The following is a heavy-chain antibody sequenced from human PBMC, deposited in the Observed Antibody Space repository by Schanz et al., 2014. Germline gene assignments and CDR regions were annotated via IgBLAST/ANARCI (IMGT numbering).Heavy chain of an antibody. CDR1: GFTFSIYA. CDR3: ARDGYSVVVISPTESFDI. V-gene: IGHV3-64D*06. J-gene: IGHJ3*02. Sequence: EVQLVESGGDLVQPGGSLRLSCSASGFTFSIYAMHWVRQAPGKGLEYVSAISHDGYSTYYADSVKGRFTISRDNSKNTLYLQMSSLTTEDTAVYFCARDGYSVVVISPTESFDIWGQGTMVTVSP. D-gene: IGHD2-21*01. CDR2: ISHDGYST.